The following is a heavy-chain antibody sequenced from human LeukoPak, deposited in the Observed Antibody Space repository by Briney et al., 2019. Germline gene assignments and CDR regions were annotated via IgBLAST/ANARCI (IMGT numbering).Heavy chain of an antibody. CDR1: GGSFSGYY. J-gene: IGHJ4*02. Sequence: SETLSLTCAVYGGSFSGYYWSWIRQPPGKGLEWIGEINHSGSTNYNPSLKSRVTISVDTSKNQFSLKLSPVTAADTAVYYCARVTKRGGPFDYWGQGTLVTVSS. D-gene: IGHD2-15*01. CDR3: ARVTKRGGPFDY. CDR2: INHSGST. V-gene: IGHV4-34*01.